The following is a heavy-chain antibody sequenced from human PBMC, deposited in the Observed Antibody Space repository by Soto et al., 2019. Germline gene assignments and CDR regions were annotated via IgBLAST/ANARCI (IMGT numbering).Heavy chain of an antibody. CDR1: GFTFDDYA. J-gene: IGHJ6*02. Sequence: EEQLVESGGGLVQPGRSLRLSCAASGFTFDDYAMHWVRQAPGKGLEWVSGINWNSGRIGYADSVKGRFTISRDNAKTSLDLQMKRLRAEDTALYYCAKDRGSGSYAANYQYYGMDVWGQGTTVTVSS. V-gene: IGHV3-9*01. CDR3: AKDRGSGSYAANYQYYGMDV. CDR2: INWNSGRI. D-gene: IGHD3-10*01.